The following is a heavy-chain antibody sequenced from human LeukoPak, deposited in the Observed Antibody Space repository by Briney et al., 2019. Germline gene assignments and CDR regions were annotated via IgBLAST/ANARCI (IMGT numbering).Heavy chain of an antibody. CDR1: GNYW. D-gene: IGHD2/OR15-2a*01. CDR3: VSFYETY. V-gene: IGHV3-74*01. J-gene: IGHJ4*02. CDR2: INSDGSWT. Sequence: PGGSLRLSCAASGNYWMHWVRQAPGKGLVWVSHINSDGSWTSYGDSVKGRFTISKDNAKNTVYLQMNNLRAEDTAVYYCVSFYETYWGRGTLVTVSS.